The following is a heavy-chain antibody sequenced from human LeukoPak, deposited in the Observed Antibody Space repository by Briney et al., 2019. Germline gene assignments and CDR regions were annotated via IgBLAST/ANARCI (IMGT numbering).Heavy chain of an antibody. CDR2: INYGGDT. CDR3: ARGLGWKVTPMGLFYMDV. V-gene: IGHV4-34*01. Sequence: PSETLSLTCGVDGGSFSGYDWTWVRQAPGKGLEWIGQINYGGDTNYNPSLKSRVTISVDTSKEQFSLKVTSVTAADTAVYYCARGLGWKVTPMGLFYMDVWGEGATVTVSS. D-gene: IGHD1-1*01. CDR1: GGSFSGYD. J-gene: IGHJ6*03.